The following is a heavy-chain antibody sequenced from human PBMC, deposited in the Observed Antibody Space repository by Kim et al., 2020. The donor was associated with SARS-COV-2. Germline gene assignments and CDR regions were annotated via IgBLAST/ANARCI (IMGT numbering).Heavy chain of an antibody. D-gene: IGHD3-3*01. J-gene: IGHJ4*02. V-gene: IGHV3-43*01. Sequence: KGRFTISRDNSKNSLYLQMNSLRTEDTALYYCAKIGADFWSGYPQPNFDYWGQGTLVTVSS. CDR3: AKIGADFWSGYPQPNFDY.